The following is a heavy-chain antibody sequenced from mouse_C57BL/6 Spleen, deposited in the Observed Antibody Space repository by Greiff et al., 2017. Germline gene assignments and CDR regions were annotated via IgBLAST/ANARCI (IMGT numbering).Heavy chain of an antibody. J-gene: IGHJ3*01. D-gene: IGHD1-1*01. CDR3: ARDYGSTVFAY. Sequence: QVQLQQSGPELVKPGASVKISCKASGYAFSSSWMNWVKQRPGKGLEWIGRIYPGDGDTNYNGKFKGKATLTADKSSSTAYMQLSSLTSEDSAVYFWARDYGSTVFAYWGQGTLVTVSA. V-gene: IGHV1-82*01. CDR1: GYAFSSSW. CDR2: IYPGDGDT.